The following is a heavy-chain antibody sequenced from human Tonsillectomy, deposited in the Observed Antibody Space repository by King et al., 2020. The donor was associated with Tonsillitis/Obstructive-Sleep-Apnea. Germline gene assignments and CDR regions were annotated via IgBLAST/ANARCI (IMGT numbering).Heavy chain of an antibody. D-gene: IGHD1-26*01. CDR2: ISAYNGNT. V-gene: IGHV1-18*01. J-gene: IGHJ4*02. CDR1: GYTFSSYH. Sequence: QLVQSGAEVKKPGASVKVSCKASGYTFSSYHFSWVRQAPGQGLEWLGWISAYNGNTNYAQKLQGRVTMTTDKSTSTAYMDLRSLRSDDTAVYSCAREAAPTSLSYRHFDYWGQGTLVTVSS. CDR3: AREAAPTSLSYRHFDY.